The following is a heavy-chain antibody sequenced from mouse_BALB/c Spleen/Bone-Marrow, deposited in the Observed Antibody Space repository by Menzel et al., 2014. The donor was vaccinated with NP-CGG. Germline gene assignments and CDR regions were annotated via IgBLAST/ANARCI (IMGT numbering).Heavy chain of an antibody. D-gene: IGHD1-1*01. J-gene: IGHJ2*01. Sequence: EVKLQESGAELVKPGVSVKLSCTASGFNIKDTYMHWVKQRPEQGLEWIGRIDPANGNTKYDPKFQGKATITADTSSNTAYLQLSSLTSEDAAVYYCAYGSSYDYFDYWGQGTTLTVSS. V-gene: IGHV14-3*02. CDR2: IDPANGNT. CDR3: AYGSSYDYFDY. CDR1: GFNIKDTY.